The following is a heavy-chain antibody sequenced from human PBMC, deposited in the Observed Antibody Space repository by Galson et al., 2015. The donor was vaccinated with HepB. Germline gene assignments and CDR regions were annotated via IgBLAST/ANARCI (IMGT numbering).Heavy chain of an antibody. J-gene: IGHJ6*02. V-gene: IGHV6-1*01. CDR1: GDSVSSNSAA. D-gene: IGHD6-6*01. CDR3: AREFNSSSLYGSWPYYSYYGMDV. CDR2: TYYNYKWYN. Sequence: CAISGDSVSSNSAAWNWIRQSPSRGLEWLGRTYYNYKWYNDYAEFVKSRITINPDTSKNKFSLQLNSVTPEDTAVYYCAREFNSSSLYGSWPYYSYYGMDVWVQGTTVTVSS.